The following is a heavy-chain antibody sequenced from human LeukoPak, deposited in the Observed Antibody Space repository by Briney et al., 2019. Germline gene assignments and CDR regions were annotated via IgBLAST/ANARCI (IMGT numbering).Heavy chain of an antibody. V-gene: IGHV1-69*13. D-gene: IGHD5-24*01. Sequence: ASVKVSCKASGGTFSSYAISWVRQAPGQGLEWMGGIIPIFGTANYAQKFQGRVTITADESTSTAYMELSSLRSEDTAVYHCARVNVEMATIGSYYFDYWGQGTLVTVSS. CDR3: ARVNVEMATIGSYYFDY. CDR2: IIPIFGTA. CDR1: GGTFSSYA. J-gene: IGHJ4*02.